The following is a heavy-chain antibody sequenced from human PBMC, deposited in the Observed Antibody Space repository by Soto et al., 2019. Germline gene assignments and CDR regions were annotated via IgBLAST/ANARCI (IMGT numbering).Heavy chain of an antibody. CDR3: ARAPYSSAPFQH. D-gene: IGHD6-25*01. Sequence: SETLSLTCTVSGGSISSYSWSWVRQPPGKGLEWIGYIYYSGSTNYNPSLKSRVTISVDTSKNQFSLKLSSGPAADTALYYCARAPYSSAPFQHWGQGTLVTVSS. J-gene: IGHJ1*01. V-gene: IGHV4-59*01. CDR1: GGSISSYS. CDR2: IYYSGST.